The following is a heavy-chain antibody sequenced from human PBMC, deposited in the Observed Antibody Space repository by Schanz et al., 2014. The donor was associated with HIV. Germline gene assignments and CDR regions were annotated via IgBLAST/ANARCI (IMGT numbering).Heavy chain of an antibody. CDR2: IKTSGGTT. Sequence: QVQLVQSGAEVRKPGASVKISCKASGYGYIFTTYYIHWVRQAPGQGLEWMGMIKTSGGTTTYAQKFQGRVTLTRDTTATTVYMELSSLKSEDTAVYYCARTHYSVVSSRAMDVWGQGTTVTLSS. V-gene: IGHV1-46*01. CDR1: GYGYIFTTYY. J-gene: IGHJ6*02. D-gene: IGHD2-15*01. CDR3: ARTHYSVVSSRAMDV.